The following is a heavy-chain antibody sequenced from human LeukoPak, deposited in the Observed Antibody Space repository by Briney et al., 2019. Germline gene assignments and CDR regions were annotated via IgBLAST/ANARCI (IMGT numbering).Heavy chain of an antibody. CDR3: AAGEIVVVPAVYYMDV. CDR1: GFTFTSSA. Sequence: GASVKVSCKASGFTFTSSAVQWVRQARGQHLEWIGWIVVGSGNTNYAQKFQERVTITRDMSTSTAYMELSSLRSEDTAVYYCAAGEIVVVPAVYYMDVWGKGTTVTVSS. CDR2: IVVGSGNT. J-gene: IGHJ6*03. V-gene: IGHV1-58*01. D-gene: IGHD2-2*01.